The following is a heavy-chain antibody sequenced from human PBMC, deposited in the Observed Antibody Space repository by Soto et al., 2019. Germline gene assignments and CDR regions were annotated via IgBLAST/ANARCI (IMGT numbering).Heavy chain of an antibody. CDR2: IYTSGST. V-gene: IGHV4-4*07. J-gene: IGHJ3*02. CDR1: GGSITIYY. D-gene: IGHD3-3*01. CDR3: ARDGDFWSGYRSAFDI. Sequence: ETXSLTWPVSGGSITIYYWSCIRQPAGKGLEWIGRIYTSGSTNYNPSLKSRVTMSVDTSKNQFSLKLSSVTAADTAVYYCARDGDFWSGYRSAFDIWGQGTMVTVSS.